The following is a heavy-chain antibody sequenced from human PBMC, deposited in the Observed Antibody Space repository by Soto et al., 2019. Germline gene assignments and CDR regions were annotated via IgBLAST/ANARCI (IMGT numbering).Heavy chain of an antibody. CDR3: ARDLDGSGSYYTDY. Sequence: ASVKVSCKASGYLFISYGISWVQQAPGQGLEWMGRISAYNGNTNYAQNLQGRVTMTTDTSTSTAYMELRSLRSDDTAVHYCARDLDGSGSYYTDYWGPGTLVTVSS. CDR2: ISAYNGNT. CDR1: GYLFISYG. D-gene: IGHD3-10*01. J-gene: IGHJ4*02. V-gene: IGHV1-18*01.